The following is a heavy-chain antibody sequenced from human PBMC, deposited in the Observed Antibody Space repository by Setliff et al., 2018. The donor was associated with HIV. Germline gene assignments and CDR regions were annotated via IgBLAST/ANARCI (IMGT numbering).Heavy chain of an antibody. V-gene: IGHV3-23*01. CDR2: ISGSGLST. CDR1: GFSFSIYA. Sequence: PGGSLRLSCAASGFSFSIYAMTWVRQAPGKGLEWVSGISGSGLSTYYADSVKGRFTISRDNSKNTLYLQVNSLRAEDTAVYYCAKDDVPRDFDIWGQGTMVTV. J-gene: IGHJ3*02. CDR3: AKDDVPRDFDI.